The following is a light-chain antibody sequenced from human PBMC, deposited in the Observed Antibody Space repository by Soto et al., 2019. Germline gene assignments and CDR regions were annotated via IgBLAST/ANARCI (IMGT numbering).Light chain of an antibody. CDR1: QSVRSD. CDR3: QQYVNWPPTFT. J-gene: IGKJ2*01. Sequence: EIVMTQSPATLSVSPGERVTLSCRASQSVRSDLAWYHQKPGQAPRLLIYAASTRATGIPARFSGSGSGTEFTLAISSLQSEDFAVYYCQQYVNWPPTFTFGQGTKLEIK. V-gene: IGKV3D-15*01. CDR2: AAS.